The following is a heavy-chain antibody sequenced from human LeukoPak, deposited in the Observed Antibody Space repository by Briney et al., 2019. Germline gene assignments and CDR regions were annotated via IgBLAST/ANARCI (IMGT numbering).Heavy chain of an antibody. Sequence: GSSVKVSCKASGGTFSSYAISWVRQAPGQGLEWMGGIIPIFGTANYAQKFQGRVTITADGSTSTAYMELWSLTSEDTAVYYCVRDGEGVAISVNFWFDPWGQGTLVTVSS. CDR1: GGTFSSYA. J-gene: IGHJ5*02. V-gene: IGHV1-69*01. CDR3: VRDGEGVAISVNFWFDP. CDR2: IIPIFGTA. D-gene: IGHD3-10*01.